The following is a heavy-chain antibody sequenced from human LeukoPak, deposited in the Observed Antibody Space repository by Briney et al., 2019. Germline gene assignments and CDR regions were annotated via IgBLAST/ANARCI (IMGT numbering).Heavy chain of an antibody. CDR3: RKDLRSASSRSGSYYGGYFEY. V-gene: IGHV3-33*06. CDR2: IWFDGSKK. D-gene: IGHD3-10*01. Sequence: QPGGSLPLSCAASGFTFSSHGMHWVRQAPGKGLEWVAIIWFDGSKKYYGDSVKGRFTISRDNSKNTLYLQMDSPRADDTAVFYWRKDLRSASSRSGSYYGGYFEYWGQGTLVTVSS. CDR1: GFTFSSHG. J-gene: IGHJ4*02.